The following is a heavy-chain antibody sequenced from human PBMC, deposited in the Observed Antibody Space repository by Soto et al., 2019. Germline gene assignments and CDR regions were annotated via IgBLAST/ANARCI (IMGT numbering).Heavy chain of an antibody. CDR2: IYYSGST. V-gene: IGHV4-59*01. CDR1: GGSISSYY. CDR3: ARAGGSGFIYYYYGMDV. Sequence: TSETLSLTCTVSGGSISSYYWSWIRQPPGKGLEWIGYIYYSGSTNYNPSLKSRVTISVDTSKNQFSLKLSSVTAADTAVYYCARAGGSGFIYYYYGMDVWGQGTTVTVS. J-gene: IGHJ6*02. D-gene: IGHD3-10*01.